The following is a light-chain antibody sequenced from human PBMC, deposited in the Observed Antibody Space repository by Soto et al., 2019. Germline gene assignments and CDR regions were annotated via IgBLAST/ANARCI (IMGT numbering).Light chain of an antibody. Sequence: EVVLTQSPGTLSLSPGERATLSCRVSENIDSSFLAWYQQKPGQAPRLLIYGASNRATGIPDRFSDSGSGTDFTLTISRLEPADFAIYYGQQYGSSPPLTFGGGTKVEIK. CDR2: GAS. V-gene: IGKV3-20*01. CDR1: ENIDSSF. CDR3: QQYGSSPPLT. J-gene: IGKJ4*01.